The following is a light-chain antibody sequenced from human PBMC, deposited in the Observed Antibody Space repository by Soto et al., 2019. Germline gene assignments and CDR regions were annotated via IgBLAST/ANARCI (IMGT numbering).Light chain of an antibody. Sequence: QSVLTQPASVSGSPGQSITISCTGTSSDVGGYNFVSWYQQHPGKVPKLMIFDVNSRPSGVSDRFSGSKSGNTASLTISGLQAEEGGDYYCSSYTSSSTHVFGSGTKPTVL. CDR3: SSYTSSSTHV. V-gene: IGLV2-14*03. CDR1: SSDVGGYNF. J-gene: IGLJ1*01. CDR2: DVN.